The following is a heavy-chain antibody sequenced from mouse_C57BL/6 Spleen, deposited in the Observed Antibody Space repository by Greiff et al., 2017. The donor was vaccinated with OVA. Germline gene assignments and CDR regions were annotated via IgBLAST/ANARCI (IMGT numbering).Heavy chain of an antibody. CDR3: ASAGYYGSSYGY. CDR1: GYTFTSYW. CDR2: IYPGSGST. Sequence: QVQLQQPGAELVKPGASVKMSCKASGYTFTSYWITWVKQRPGQGLERIGDIYPGSGSTNYNEKFKSKATLTVDTSSSTAYMQLSSLTSEDSAVYYCASAGYYGSSYGYWGQGTTLTVSS. D-gene: IGHD1-1*01. V-gene: IGHV1-55*01. J-gene: IGHJ2*01.